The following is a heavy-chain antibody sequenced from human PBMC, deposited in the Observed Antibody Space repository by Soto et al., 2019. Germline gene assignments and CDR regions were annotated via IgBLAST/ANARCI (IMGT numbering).Heavy chain of an antibody. D-gene: IGHD6-13*01. CDR1: GYTFTSYY. V-gene: IGHV1-46*01. J-gene: IGHJ6*02. Sequence: ASVKVSCKASGYTFTSYYMHWVRQAPGQGLEWMGIINPSGSTSYAQKFQGRVTMTRDTSTSTVYMELSSLRSEDTAVYYCARGRRIAAAGSSFGGIDVWG. CDR2: INPSGST. CDR3: ARGRRIAAAGSSFGGIDV.